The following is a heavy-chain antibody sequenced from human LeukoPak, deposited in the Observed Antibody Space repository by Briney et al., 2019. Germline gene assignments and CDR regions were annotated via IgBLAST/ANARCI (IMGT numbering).Heavy chain of an antibody. CDR3: ASGGGYSDYVGY. Sequence: GGSLRLSCAASGFTFSSYWMSWVRQAPGKGLEWVTNIKQDGSEKYYVDSVKGRFTISRDNAKNSLYLQMNSLRAEDTAVYYCASGGGYSDYVGYWGQGTLVTVSS. CDR2: IKQDGSEK. J-gene: IGHJ4*02. V-gene: IGHV3-7*03. CDR1: GFTFSSYW. D-gene: IGHD5-12*01.